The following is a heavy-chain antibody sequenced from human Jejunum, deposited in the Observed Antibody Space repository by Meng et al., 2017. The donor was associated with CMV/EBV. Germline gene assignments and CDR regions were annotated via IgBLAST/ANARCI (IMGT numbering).Heavy chain of an antibody. D-gene: IGHD6-6*01. J-gene: IGHJ6*02. CDR1: FSSYA. CDR2: ISSGGST. CDR3: AKRIEARRMRLNYYGMDV. Sequence: FSSYAMSWVRQAPGKGLEWVSSISSGGSTYYADSVTRRFTISRDNSKDTLYLQINSLRVEDTAVYYCAKRIEARRMRLNYYGMDVWGQGTTVTVSS. V-gene: IGHV3-23*01.